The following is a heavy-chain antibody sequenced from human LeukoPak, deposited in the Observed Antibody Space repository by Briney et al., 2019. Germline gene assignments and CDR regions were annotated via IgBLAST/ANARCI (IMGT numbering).Heavy chain of an antibody. CDR2: INHSGST. CDR3: ARQSRYYYYYYMDV. Sequence: SESLSVTCAVYGGSFSVYYWSWIRQPPGKGLEWVGEINHSGSTNYNPSLKSRVTISVDTSKNQFSLKLSSVTAADTAVYYCARQSRYYYYYYMDVWGKGTTVTISS. V-gene: IGHV4-34*01. CDR1: GGSFSVYY. J-gene: IGHJ6*03.